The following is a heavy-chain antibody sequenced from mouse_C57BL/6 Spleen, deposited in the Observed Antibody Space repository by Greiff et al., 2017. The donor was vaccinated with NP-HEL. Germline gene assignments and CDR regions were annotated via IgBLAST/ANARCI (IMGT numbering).Heavy chain of an antibody. CDR1: GYTFTGYW. J-gene: IGHJ2*01. D-gene: IGHD1-1*02. Sequence: QVQLQQSGADLMKPGASVQLSCKATGYTFTGYWIAWVNQRPGHGLEWIGEILPGSVSTNYNEKFKGKATFTADTSSKPAYMQLSSLTTEDSAIYYCARLTMYYFDYWGQGTTLTVSS. CDR2: ILPGSVST. CDR3: ARLTMYYFDY. V-gene: IGHV1-9*01.